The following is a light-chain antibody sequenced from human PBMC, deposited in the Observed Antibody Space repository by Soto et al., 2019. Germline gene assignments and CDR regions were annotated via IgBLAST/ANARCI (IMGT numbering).Light chain of an antibody. J-gene: IGKJ1*01. Sequence: EIVFTQSPDNLSVSHGESATLSCRASQSVGPNLVWYQQKPGQAPRLLIYGASSRASGIPVRFSGSASGTEFTLTISSLQSEDYTVYYCQQYNKWPLTFGQGTKVDIK. CDR1: QSVGPN. CDR3: QQYNKWPLT. V-gene: IGKV3-15*01. CDR2: GAS.